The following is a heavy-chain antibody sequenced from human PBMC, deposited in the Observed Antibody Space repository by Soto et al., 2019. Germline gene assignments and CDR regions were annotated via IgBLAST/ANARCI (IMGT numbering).Heavy chain of an antibody. Sequence: EVQLVESGGGLVQPGGSLRLSCAAAGFTFSDSWMHWVRQAPGKGLEWVSRINSDESSTSYADSVKGRFTISRDNAKNTLYLQMNSLRAEDTAVYYCARARATVTKRNGMDVWGQGTTVTVSS. CDR2: INSDESST. CDR3: ARARATVTKRNGMDV. CDR1: GFTFSDSW. J-gene: IGHJ6*02. V-gene: IGHV3-74*01. D-gene: IGHD4-17*01.